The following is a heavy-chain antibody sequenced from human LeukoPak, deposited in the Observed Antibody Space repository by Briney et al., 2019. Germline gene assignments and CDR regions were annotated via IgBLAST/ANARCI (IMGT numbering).Heavy chain of an antibody. D-gene: IGHD4-17*01. J-gene: IGHJ6*03. CDR1: GFTFSSYW. V-gene: IGHV3-30*03. CDR3: ARDGTVTTGAGYYYYYYMDV. CDR2: ISYDGSNK. Sequence: GGSLRLSYAASGFTFSSYWMSWVRQAPGKGLEWVAVISYDGSNKYYADSVKGRFTISRDNSKNTLYLQMNSLRAEDTAVYYCARDGTVTTGAGYYYYYYMDVWGKGTTVTVSS.